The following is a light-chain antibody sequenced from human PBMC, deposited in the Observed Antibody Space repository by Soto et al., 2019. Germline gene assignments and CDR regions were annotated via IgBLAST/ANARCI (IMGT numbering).Light chain of an antibody. J-gene: IGLJ3*02. CDR3: CSFAGSYTFLV. V-gene: IGLV2-11*01. CDR1: SSDVGDYND. CDR2: DVS. Sequence: QSALTQPRSVSGSPGQSVTISCTGTSSDVGDYNDVSWYQQYPGKAPKLVIYDVSKRPSGVPDRFSGSKSGNTASLTISGLQAEDEADYYCCSFAGSYTFLVFGGGTKLTVL.